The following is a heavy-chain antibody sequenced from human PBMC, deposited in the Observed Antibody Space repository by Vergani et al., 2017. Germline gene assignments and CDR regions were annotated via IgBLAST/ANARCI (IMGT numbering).Heavy chain of an antibody. J-gene: IGHJ6*03. CDR1: GFSLNTRGVS. CDR3: VYRKTEYGTTGCFYPFYYCYYMDV. D-gene: IGHD1-7*01. Sequence: QITLKESGPTLVKPTQTLTLTCTFSGFSLNTRGVSVAWIRQPPGKDLDWRALIYLNGDHHYSPSLDNRVTITKDTSKNQVILTMTNMDYVDTGTYYCVYRKTEYGTTGCFYPFYYCYYMDVWGKGTTVTVSS. V-gene: IGHV2-5*04. CDR2: IYLNGDH.